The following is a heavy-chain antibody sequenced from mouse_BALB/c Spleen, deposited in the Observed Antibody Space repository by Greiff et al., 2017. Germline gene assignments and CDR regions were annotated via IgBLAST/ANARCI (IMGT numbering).Heavy chain of an antibody. D-gene: IGHD1-1*01. Sequence: VQLQQPGAELVMPGASVKMSCKASGYTFTDYWMHWVKQRPGQGLEWIGAIDTSDSYTSYNQKFKGKATLTVDESSSTAYMQLSSLTSEDSAVYYCARWDYGSSYWFAYWGQGTLVTVSA. CDR2: IDTSDSYT. CDR1: GYTFTDYW. J-gene: IGHJ3*01. V-gene: IGHV1-69*01. CDR3: ARWDYGSSYWFAY.